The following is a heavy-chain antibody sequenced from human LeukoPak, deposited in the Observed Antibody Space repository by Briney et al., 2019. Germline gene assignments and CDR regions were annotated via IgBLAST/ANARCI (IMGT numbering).Heavy chain of an antibody. CDR1: GGSISSSSYY. Sequence: SETLSLTCTVSGGSISSSSYYWGWIRQPPGKGLEWIGSIYYSGSTYYNPSLKSRVIISVDTSKNQFSLKLSSVTAADTAVYYCARLGDYYDSSGYYFRFPSSYYYGMDVWGQGTTVTVSS. J-gene: IGHJ6*02. CDR3: ARLGDYYDSSGYYFRFPSSYYYGMDV. CDR2: IYYSGST. D-gene: IGHD3-22*01. V-gene: IGHV4-39*01.